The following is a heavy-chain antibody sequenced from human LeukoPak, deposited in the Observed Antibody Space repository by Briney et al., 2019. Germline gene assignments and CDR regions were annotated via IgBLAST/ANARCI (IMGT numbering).Heavy chain of an antibody. CDR1: GYTFASYG. CDR3: ARDGGGYGSGSYNV. Sequence: ASMKVSCKASGYTFASYGISWVRQAPGQGLEWMGWISGLNGNTNYAQKFQGRVTVTTDTMTTDTSTSTAYMELRSLTSDDTAVYYCARDGGGYGSGSYNVWGKGTTVTVSS. J-gene: IGHJ6*04. D-gene: IGHD3-10*01. CDR2: ISGLNGNT. V-gene: IGHV1-18*01.